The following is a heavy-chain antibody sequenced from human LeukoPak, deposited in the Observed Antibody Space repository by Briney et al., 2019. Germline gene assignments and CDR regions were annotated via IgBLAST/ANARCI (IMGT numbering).Heavy chain of an antibody. Sequence: KASQTLSLTCTVSGGSISSGGYYWSWIRQPPGKGLEWIGYIYHSGSTYYNPSLKSRVTISVDRSKNQFSLKLSSVTAADTAVYYCARGVFKGHHFDYWGQGTLVTVSS. CDR1: GGSISSGGYY. V-gene: IGHV4-30-2*01. CDR2: IYHSGST. CDR3: ARGVFKGHHFDY. D-gene: IGHD3-3*01. J-gene: IGHJ4*02.